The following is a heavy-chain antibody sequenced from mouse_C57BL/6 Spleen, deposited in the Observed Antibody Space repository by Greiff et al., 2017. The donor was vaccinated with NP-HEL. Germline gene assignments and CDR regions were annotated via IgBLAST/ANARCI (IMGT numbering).Heavy chain of an antibody. V-gene: IGHV15-2*01. CDR2: ILPSIGRT. Sequence: QVQLQQSGSELGSPGSSVKLSCKDFDSEVFPIAYMSWVRQKPGHGFEWIGGILPSIGRTIYGEKFEDKATLDADTLSNTAYLELNSLTSAGSAIYYCARGDQLGPAFDYWGQGATLTVSS. CDR3: ARGDQLGPAFDY. J-gene: IGHJ2*01. CDR1: DSEVFPIAY. D-gene: IGHD4-1*02.